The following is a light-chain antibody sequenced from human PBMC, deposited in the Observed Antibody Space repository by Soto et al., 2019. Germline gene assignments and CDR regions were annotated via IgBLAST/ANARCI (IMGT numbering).Light chain of an antibody. Sequence: QSVLTQHPSASGSPGQSVTISCTGTSSDVGGYNYVSWYQQHPGKAPKLMIYEVSKRPSGVPDRFSGSKSGIAASLTVSGVQSEDEADYYCSSYAGSSVVFGGGTKLTVL. CDR3: SSYAGSSVV. CDR1: SSDVGGYNY. CDR2: EVS. V-gene: IGLV2-8*01. J-gene: IGLJ2*01.